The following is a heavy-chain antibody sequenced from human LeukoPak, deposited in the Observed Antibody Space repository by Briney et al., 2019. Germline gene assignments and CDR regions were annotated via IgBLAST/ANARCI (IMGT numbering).Heavy chain of an antibody. J-gene: IGHJ4*02. V-gene: IGHV3-7*01. D-gene: IGHD3-10*01. Sequence: GGALRLSCAASGFTFSSYWMSWVGQAPGKGREWVANIKQDGSEKYYVDSVKGRFTISRDNAKNSLYLQMNSLRAEDTAVYYCARAMVRGVKIFDYWGQGTLVTVSS. CDR3: ARAMVRGVKIFDY. CDR2: IKQDGSEK. CDR1: GFTFSSYW.